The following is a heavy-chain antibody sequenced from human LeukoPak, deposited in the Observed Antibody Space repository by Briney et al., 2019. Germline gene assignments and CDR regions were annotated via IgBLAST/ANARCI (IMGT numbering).Heavy chain of an antibody. V-gene: IGHV3-7*01. J-gene: IGHJ4*02. CDR1: GFTFTTFW. Sequence: GGSLRLSCAASGFTFTTFWMTWVRQAPGKGLEWVANISPDGRDKYYVDSVKGRFTISRDNAKDSLFLQMNSLRVEDTAMYFCTRVGVGGYWGREPWSPSPQ. CDR2: ISPDGRDK. D-gene: IGHD3-16*01. CDR3: TRVGVGGY.